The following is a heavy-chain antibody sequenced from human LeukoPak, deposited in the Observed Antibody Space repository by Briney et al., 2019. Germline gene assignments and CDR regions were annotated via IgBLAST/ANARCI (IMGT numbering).Heavy chain of an antibody. CDR2: IIPIFGTA. Sequence: SVKFSCKASGGTFSSYAISGVRQAPGQGLEWMGGIIPIFGTANYAQKFQGRVTITTDESTSTAYMELSSLRSEDTAVYYCAREDYYYYYGMDVWGQGTTVTVSS. CDR1: GGTFSSYA. J-gene: IGHJ6*02. CDR3: AREDYYYYYGMDV. V-gene: IGHV1-69*05.